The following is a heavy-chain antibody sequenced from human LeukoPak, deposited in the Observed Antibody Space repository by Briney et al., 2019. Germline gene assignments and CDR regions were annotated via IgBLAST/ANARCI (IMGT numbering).Heavy chain of an antibody. D-gene: IGHD6-13*01. Sequence: GGSLRLSCAASGFTFSSYSMNWVRQAPGKGLEWVSSISSSSSYIYYADSVKGRFTISRDNAKNSLYLQMNSLRAEDTAVYYCARDGRAAAGTRAFDIWGQETMVTVSS. CDR1: GFTFSSYS. CDR3: ARDGRAAAGTRAFDI. J-gene: IGHJ3*02. V-gene: IGHV3-21*01. CDR2: ISSSSSYI.